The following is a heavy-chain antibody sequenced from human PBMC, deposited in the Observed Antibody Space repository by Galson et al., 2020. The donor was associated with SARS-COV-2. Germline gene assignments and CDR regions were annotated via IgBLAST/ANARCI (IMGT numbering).Heavy chain of an antibody. CDR3: ARVGWTRPAEPNNHGKRTTQYYYYGMDV. CDR1: GGTFSSYA. D-gene: IGHD1-1*01. CDR2: IIPIFGTA. V-gene: IGHV1-69*13. Sequence: SVKVSCKASGGTFSSYAISWVRQAPGQGLEWMGGIIPIFGTANYAQKFQGRVTITADESTSTAYMELSSLRSEDTAVYYCARVGWTRPAEPNNHGKRTTQYYYYGMDVWGQGTTVTVSS. J-gene: IGHJ6*02.